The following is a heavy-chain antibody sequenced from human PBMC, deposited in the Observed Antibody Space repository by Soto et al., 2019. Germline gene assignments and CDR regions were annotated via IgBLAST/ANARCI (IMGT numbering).Heavy chain of an antibody. J-gene: IGHJ4*02. CDR3: TRGGDPYKTGH. CDR1: GGSISSDF. CDR2: IFYTGTT. Sequence: PSETLSLTCTVSGGSISSDFWSWIRQPPGKGLEWIGYIFYTGTTKYNPSLKSRVTMSVDTSKNQFSLKLTSVNTADTAIYYCTRGGDPYKTGHWGQGTLVTVSS. V-gene: IGHV4-59*01. D-gene: IGHD2-21*01.